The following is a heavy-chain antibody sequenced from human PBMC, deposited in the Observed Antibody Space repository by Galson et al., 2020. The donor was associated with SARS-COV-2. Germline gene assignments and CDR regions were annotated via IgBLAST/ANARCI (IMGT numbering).Heavy chain of an antibody. D-gene: IGHD1-26*01. CDR2: IYTSGST. Sequence: SETLSLTCTVSGGSISSGSYYWSWIRQPAGKGLEWIGRIYTSGSTNYNPSLKSRVTISVDTSKNQFSLKLSSVTAADTAVYYCAMGHGGYYYYGMDVWGQGTTVTVSS. J-gene: IGHJ6*02. V-gene: IGHV4-61*02. CDR3: AMGHGGYYYYGMDV. CDR1: GGSISSGSYY.